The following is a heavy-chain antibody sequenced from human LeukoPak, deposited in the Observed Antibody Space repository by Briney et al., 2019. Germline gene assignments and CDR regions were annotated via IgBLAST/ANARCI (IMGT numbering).Heavy chain of an antibody. V-gene: IGHV4-39*07. CDR3: ARGQWFRAF. CDR1: GGSISSSSYY. CDR2: IYYSGNT. D-gene: IGHD3-10*01. Sequence: SETLSLTCTVSGGSISSSSYYWGWIRQPPGKGLERIGTIYYSGNTYYNPSLKSRVTISVDTSKNQFSLKMNSVTAADTAVYYCARGQWFRAFWSRGTPVTVSS. J-gene: IGHJ4*02.